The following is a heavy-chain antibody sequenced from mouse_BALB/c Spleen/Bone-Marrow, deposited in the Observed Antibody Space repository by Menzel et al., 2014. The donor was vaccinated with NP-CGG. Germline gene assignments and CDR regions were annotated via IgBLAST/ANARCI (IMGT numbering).Heavy chain of an antibody. V-gene: IGHV5-12-2*01. CDR3: TRHGEVRRFYYALDY. CDR2: ISNGGGST. CDR1: GFTFSSYS. J-gene: IGHJ4*01. D-gene: IGHD2-14*01. Sequence: LKESGGGLVQPGGSLKLSCTASGFTFSSYSMSWVRQTPEKRLEWVAYISNGGGSTYYPGAVKGRFTISRDNAKNSLYLQMSSLKSEDTAMYYCTRHGEVRRFYYALDYWGQGTSVTVSS.